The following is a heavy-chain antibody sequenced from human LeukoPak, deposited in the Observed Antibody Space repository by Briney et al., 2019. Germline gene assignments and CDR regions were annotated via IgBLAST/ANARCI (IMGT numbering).Heavy chain of an antibody. CDR2: IIPIFGTA. CDR3: ATDAAVAGDY. V-gene: IGHV1-69*05. J-gene: IGHJ4*02. D-gene: IGHD6-19*01. CDR1: GGTFSSYA. Sequence: GASVKVSCKASGGTFSSYAISWVRQAPGQGLEWMGGIIPIFGTANYAQKFQGRVTITTDESTSTAYMELSSLRSEDTAVYYCATDAAVAGDYWGQGTLVTVSS.